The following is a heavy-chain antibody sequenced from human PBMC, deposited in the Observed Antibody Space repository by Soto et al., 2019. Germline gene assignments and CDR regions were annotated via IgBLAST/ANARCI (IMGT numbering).Heavy chain of an antibody. D-gene: IGHD5-18*01. CDR1: GYSISSGYY. CDR3: AREWWTAMVRQLDY. Sequence: SETLSLTCAVSGYSISSGYYWGWIGQPPGKGLEWIGSIYHSGSTYYNPPLKSRVTISVDTSKSQFSLKLSSVTAADTAVYYCAREWWTAMVRQLDYWGQGTLVTVSS. V-gene: IGHV4-38-2*02. CDR2: IYHSGST. J-gene: IGHJ4*02.